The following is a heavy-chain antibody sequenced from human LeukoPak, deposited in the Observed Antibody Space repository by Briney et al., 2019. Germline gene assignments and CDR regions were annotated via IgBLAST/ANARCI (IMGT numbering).Heavy chain of an antibody. CDR2: MNPNSGNT. J-gene: IGHJ4*02. CDR1: GYTFTSYD. D-gene: IGHD3-10*01. V-gene: IGHV1-8*01. Sequence: GASVKVSCKASGYTFTSYDINWVRQATGQGLEWMGWMNPNSGNTGYAQKFQGRVTMTRNTSISTAYMELSSLRPEDTAVYYCARDDDYYGSGTLGYRGQGTLVTVSS. CDR3: ARDDDYYGSGTLGY.